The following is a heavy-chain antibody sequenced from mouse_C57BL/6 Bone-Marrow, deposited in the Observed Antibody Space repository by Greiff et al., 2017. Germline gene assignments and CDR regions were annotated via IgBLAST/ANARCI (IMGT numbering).Heavy chain of an antibody. D-gene: IGHD3-2*02. CDR1: GYTFTSYW. V-gene: IGHV1-50*01. Sequence: QVQLQQPGAELVKPGASVKLSCKASGYTFTSYWMQWVKQRPGQGLEWIGEIDPSDSYTYYNQQFKGKATLTVDTSSNTAFMQRSSLTSEDSAVYYCARRGQLRPDYWGQGTTLTVSS. CDR3: ARRGQLRPDY. CDR2: IDPSDSYT. J-gene: IGHJ2*01.